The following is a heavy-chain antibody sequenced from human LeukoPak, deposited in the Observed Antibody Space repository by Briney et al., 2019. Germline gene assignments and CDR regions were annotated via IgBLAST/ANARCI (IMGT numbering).Heavy chain of an antibody. CDR3: ASTTLPSYYYYWDV. Sequence: SETLSLTCTVSGGSISSYYWSWIRQPPGKGLEWIGYIYYSGSTNYNPSLKSRVTISVDTSKNQFSLKLSSVTAADTAVYYCASTTLPSYYYYWDVGGKGTTVPVSS. V-gene: IGHV4-59*08. CDR1: GGSISSYY. CDR2: IYYSGST. D-gene: IGHD1-26*01. J-gene: IGHJ6*03.